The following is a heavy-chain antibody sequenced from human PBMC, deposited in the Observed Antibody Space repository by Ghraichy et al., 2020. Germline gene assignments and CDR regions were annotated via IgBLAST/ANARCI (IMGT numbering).Heavy chain of an antibody. D-gene: IGHD4-17*01. CDR2: IYTSGST. J-gene: IGHJ4*02. V-gene: IGHV4-4*07. CDR1: GGSISSYY. CDR3: ARDNDYGDYGVPCFDY. Sequence: SQTLSLTCTVSGGSISSYYWSWIRQPAGKGLEWIGRIYTSGSTNYNPSLKSRVTMSVDTSKNQFSLKLSSVTAADTAVYYCARDNDYGDYGVPCFDYWGQGTLVTVSS.